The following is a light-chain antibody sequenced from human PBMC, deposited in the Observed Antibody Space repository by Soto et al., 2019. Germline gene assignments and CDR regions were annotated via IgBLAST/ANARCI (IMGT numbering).Light chain of an antibody. J-gene: IGKJ1*01. V-gene: IGKV3-15*01. CDR1: QSVSNN. CDR3: QQYNNWPRT. Sequence: RLSAGTLSLSPRERATLSCRASQSVSNNYLAWYQQKPGQAPRLLIYGASTRATGIPARFSGSGSGTEFTLTISSLQSEDFAVYYRQQYNNWPRTFGQGTNVDI. CDR2: GAS.